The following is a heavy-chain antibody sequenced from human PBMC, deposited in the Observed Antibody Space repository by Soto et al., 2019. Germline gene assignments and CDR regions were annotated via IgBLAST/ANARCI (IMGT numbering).Heavy chain of an antibody. V-gene: IGHV3-21*01. CDR3: ARAYWGGIAAAGTIYYYYYGMDV. Sequence: LRLSCAASGFTFSSYSMNWVRQAPGKGLEWVSSISSSSSYIYYADSVKGRFTISRDNAKNSLYLQMNSLRAEDTAVYYCARAYWGGIAAAGTIYYYYYGMDVWGQGTTVTVSS. J-gene: IGHJ6*02. D-gene: IGHD6-13*01. CDR2: ISSSSSYI. CDR1: GFTFSSYS.